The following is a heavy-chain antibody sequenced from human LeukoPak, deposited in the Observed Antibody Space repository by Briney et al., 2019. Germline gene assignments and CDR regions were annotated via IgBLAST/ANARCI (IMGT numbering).Heavy chain of an antibody. Sequence: ASVKVSCKASGYTFTSYDINWVRQAPGQGLEWMGWINPNSGGTMYAQKFQGRVAMTRDTSINTAYMELSRLTSDDTAVYYCARDGDDNGDYVLGWFDPWGQGTLVTVSS. J-gene: IGHJ5*02. V-gene: IGHV1-2*02. CDR2: INPNSGGT. CDR1: GYTFTSYD. D-gene: IGHD4-17*01. CDR3: ARDGDDNGDYVLGWFDP.